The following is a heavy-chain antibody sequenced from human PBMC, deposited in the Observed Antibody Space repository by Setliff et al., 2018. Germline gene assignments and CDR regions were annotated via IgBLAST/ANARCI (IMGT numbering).Heavy chain of an antibody. CDR2: IYYSGSTS. J-gene: IGHJ3*02. Sequence: SETLSLTCTVSGGSISSGGYYWSWIRQHPGKGLEWIGYIYYSGSTSYYNPSLKSRVTMSVDTSKNQFSLNLTSVTAADTAVYYCARDNPTAFDILGQGTMVTVSS. V-gene: IGHV4-31*03. CDR1: GGSISSGGYY. CDR3: ARDNPTAFDI.